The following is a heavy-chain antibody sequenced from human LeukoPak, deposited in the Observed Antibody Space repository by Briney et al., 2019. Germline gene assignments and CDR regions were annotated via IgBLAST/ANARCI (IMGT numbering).Heavy chain of an antibody. CDR1: GYTFTSYG. D-gene: IGHD3-10*01. CDR2: ISAYNGNT. Sequence: ASVKVSCKASGYTFTSYGISWVRQAPGQGLEWMGWISAYNGNTNYAQKLQGRVTMTTDTSTSTAYMELRSLRSDDTAVYYCARGAVRGVITGAFDYWGQGTLVTVSS. J-gene: IGHJ4*02. CDR3: ARGAVRGVITGAFDY. V-gene: IGHV1-18*01.